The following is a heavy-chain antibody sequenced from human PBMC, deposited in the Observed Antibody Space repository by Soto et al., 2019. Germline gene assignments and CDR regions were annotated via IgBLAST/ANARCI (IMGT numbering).Heavy chain of an antibody. CDR3: GRYSGYPIYGMDV. CDR1: GYTFTSYD. J-gene: IGHJ6*02. V-gene: IGHV1-8*01. CDR2: MNPNSGNT. D-gene: IGHD5-12*01. Sequence: QVQLVQSGAEVKKPGASVKVSCKASGYTFTSYDINWVRQATGQGLERMGWMNPNSGNTGCSQKFQGSATGTMNTSIGTAYMERSSLRSEDSAVYYCGRYSGYPIYGMDVWGQGTTVTVSS.